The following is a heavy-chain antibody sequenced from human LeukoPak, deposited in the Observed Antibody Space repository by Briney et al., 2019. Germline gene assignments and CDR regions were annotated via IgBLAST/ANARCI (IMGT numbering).Heavy chain of an antibody. CDR3: ARDSLGYCSSTSCYTDWFDP. J-gene: IGHJ5*02. CDR2: ISSSSSYI. CDR1: GFTFSSYS. Sequence: GGSLRLSCAASGFTFSSYSMNWVRQAPGKGLEWVSSISSSSSYIYYADSVKGRFTISRDNAKNSLYLQMNSLRAEDTAVYYCARDSLGYCSSTSCYTDWFDPWGQGTLVTVSS. D-gene: IGHD2-2*02. V-gene: IGHV3-21*01.